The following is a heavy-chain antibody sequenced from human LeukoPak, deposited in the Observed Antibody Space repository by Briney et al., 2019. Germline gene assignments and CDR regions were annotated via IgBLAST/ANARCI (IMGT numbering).Heavy chain of an antibody. J-gene: IGHJ4*02. Sequence: PGGSLRLSCAASGFTFSSYVMHWVRQAPGKGLEWVAIISYDGSNEYYADSVKGRFTISRDNSKNTLYLQMNSLRAADTAVYYCARRRKLRYFDWFGRTHDYWGQGTLVTVSS. CDR2: ISYDGSNE. V-gene: IGHV3-30*04. CDR3: ARRRKLRYFDWFGRTHDY. D-gene: IGHD3-9*01. CDR1: GFTFSSYV.